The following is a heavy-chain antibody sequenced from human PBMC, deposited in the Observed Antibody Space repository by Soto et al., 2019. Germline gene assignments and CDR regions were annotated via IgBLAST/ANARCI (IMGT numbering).Heavy chain of an antibody. J-gene: IGHJ4*02. D-gene: IGHD2-21*02. Sequence: QVQLQESGPGLVKPSQTLSLTCTVSGGSISSGGYYWSWIRQHPGKGLEWIGYIYYSGSTYYNPSRKSRVTISVATSKNQFSLKLSSVTAADTAVYYCAICGGDSAAADYWGQGTLVTVSS. CDR1: GGSISSGGYY. CDR3: AICGGDSAAADY. V-gene: IGHV4-31*03. CDR2: IYYSGST.